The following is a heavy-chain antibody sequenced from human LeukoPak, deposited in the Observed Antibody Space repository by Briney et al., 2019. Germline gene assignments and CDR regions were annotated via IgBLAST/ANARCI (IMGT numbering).Heavy chain of an antibody. CDR3: ARDRERYCSGGSCSNFDY. D-gene: IGHD2-15*01. CDR2: ISTSNSYI. V-gene: IGHV3-21*01. CDR1: GFTFSSYS. J-gene: IGHJ4*02. Sequence: PGGSLRLSCAASGFTFSSYSMNWVRQAPGKGLEWVSSISTSNSYIYYADSVKGRFTISRDNAKNSLYLQMNSLRAEDTAVYYCARDRERYCSGGSCSNFDYWGQETLVSVSS.